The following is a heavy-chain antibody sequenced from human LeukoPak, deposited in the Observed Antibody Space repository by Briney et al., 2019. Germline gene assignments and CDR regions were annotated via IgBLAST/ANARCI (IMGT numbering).Heavy chain of an antibody. D-gene: IGHD6-13*01. V-gene: IGHV3-15*01. CDR2: IKSKTDGGTT. CDR1: GFTFSNAW. J-gene: IGHJ3*02. Sequence: PGGSLRLSCAASGFTFSNAWMSWVRQAPGKGLEWVGRIKSKTDGGTTDYAAPVKGRFTISRDDSKNTLYLQMSSLKTEDTAVYYCTTGYSSSWFPGAFDIWGQGTMVTVSS. CDR3: TTGYSSSWFPGAFDI.